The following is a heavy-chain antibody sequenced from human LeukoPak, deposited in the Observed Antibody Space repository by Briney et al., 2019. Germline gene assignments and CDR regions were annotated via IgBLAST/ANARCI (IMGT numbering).Heavy chain of an antibody. CDR1: GFTFSTYW. CDR3: ARDNVRLFDY. CDR2: IKLDGSEK. J-gene: IGHJ4*02. V-gene: IGHV3-7*01. D-gene: IGHD6-6*01. Sequence: GGSLRLSCAVSGFTFSTYWRSWLRQAPGKGLEWVANIKLDGSEKYYVDSVKGRFTISRDNSKNSLYLQMNSLRAEDTAVYYCARDNVRLFDYWGRGTLVTVSS.